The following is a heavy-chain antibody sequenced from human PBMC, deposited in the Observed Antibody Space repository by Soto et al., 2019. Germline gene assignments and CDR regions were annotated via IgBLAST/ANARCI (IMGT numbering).Heavy chain of an antibody. Sequence: SVKVSCKASGGTFSSYAISWVRQAPGQGLEWMGGIIPIFCTANYAQKFQVRVTITADESTSTAYMELSSLRSEDTAVYYCATLLGDLTWGSYRSTRDYWGQGTLVTVSS. D-gene: IGHD3-16*02. V-gene: IGHV1-69*13. J-gene: IGHJ4*02. CDR1: GGTFSSYA. CDR3: ATLLGDLTWGSYRSTRDY. CDR2: IIPIFCTA.